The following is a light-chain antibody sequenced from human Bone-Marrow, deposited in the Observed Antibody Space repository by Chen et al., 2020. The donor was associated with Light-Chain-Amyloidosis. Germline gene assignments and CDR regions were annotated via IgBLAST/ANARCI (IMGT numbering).Light chain of an antibody. V-gene: IGKV4-1*01. J-gene: IGKJ4*01. CDR1: QRVFNNDNKKNY. Sequence: PQPPPALAAAPPEEASINCNTSQRVFNNDNKKNYLDWYQQQQGQPPKLLIYWASTRESGVPERFTGSGSWTDFALTISSLQAEDVAVYYCQQYYSTPLTFGGGTKVEIK. CDR3: QQYYSTPLT. CDR2: WAS.